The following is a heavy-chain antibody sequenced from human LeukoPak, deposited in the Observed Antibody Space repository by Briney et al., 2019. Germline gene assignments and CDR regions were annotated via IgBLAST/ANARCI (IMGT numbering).Heavy chain of an antibody. D-gene: IGHD6-6*01. V-gene: IGHV4-34*01. CDR1: GGSLSGYY. CDR3: AKLAARRPYYYYGMDV. CDR2: INHSGST. Sequence: PSETLSLTCAVYGGSLSGYYWSWIRQPPGKGLEWIGEINHSGSTKYNPSLKSRVTISVDTSKNQFSLKLSSVTAADTAVYYCAKLAARRPYYYYGMDVWGQGTTVTVSS. J-gene: IGHJ6*02.